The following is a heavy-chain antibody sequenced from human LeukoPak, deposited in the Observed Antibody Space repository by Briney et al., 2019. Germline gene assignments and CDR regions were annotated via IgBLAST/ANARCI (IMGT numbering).Heavy chain of an antibody. V-gene: IGHV4-59*01. Sequence: SETLSLTCTVSGGSISSYYWSWVRQPPGKGLECVGYIYYSGSTNYYPSLKSRVTISVDTSKNQFSLKLSSVTAADTAVYYCARSITGTTRAFDIWGQGTMVTVSS. J-gene: IGHJ3*02. CDR1: GGSISSYY. CDR3: ARSITGTTRAFDI. D-gene: IGHD1-7*01. CDR2: IYYSGST.